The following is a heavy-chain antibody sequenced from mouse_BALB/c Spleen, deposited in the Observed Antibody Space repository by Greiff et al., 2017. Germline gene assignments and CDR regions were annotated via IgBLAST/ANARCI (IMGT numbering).Heavy chain of an antibody. CDR2: IDPANGNT. V-gene: IGHV14-3*02. CDR3: ARGGDFFYAMDY. J-gene: IGHJ4*01. CDR1: GFNIKDTY. Sequence: EVMLVESGAELVKPGASVKLSCTASGFNIKDTYMHWVKQRPEQGLEWIGRIDPANGNTKYDPKFQGKATITADTSSNTAYLQLSSLTSEDTAVYYCARGGDFFYAMDYWGQGTSVTVSS.